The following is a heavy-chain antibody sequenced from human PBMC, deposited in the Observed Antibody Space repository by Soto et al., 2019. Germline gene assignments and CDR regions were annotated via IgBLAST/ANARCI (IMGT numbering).Heavy chain of an antibody. D-gene: IGHD5-12*01. Sequence: SVKVSCKASGVTSSSYAISWVRQAPGQGLEWMGGIIPIFGTANYAQKFQGRVTITADESTSTAYMELSSLRSEDTAVYYCSRGNNIVATLFDPWGQGTLVTVSS. CDR2: IIPIFGTA. CDR3: SRGNNIVATLFDP. V-gene: IGHV1-69*13. CDR1: GVTSSSYA. J-gene: IGHJ5*02.